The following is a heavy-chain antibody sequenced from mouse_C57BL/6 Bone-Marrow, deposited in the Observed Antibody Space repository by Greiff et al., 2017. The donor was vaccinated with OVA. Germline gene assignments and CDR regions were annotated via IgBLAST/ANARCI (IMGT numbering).Heavy chain of an antibody. Sequence: EVQLVESGGGLVKPGGSLKLSCAASGFTFSDYGMHWVRQAPEKGLEWVAYISSGSSTIYYADTVKGRFTISRDNAKNTLFLQMTSLRSEDTAMYYCARGAYDGYSIWFAYWGQGTLVTVSA. CDR3: ARGAYDGYSIWFAY. CDR1: GFTFSDYG. D-gene: IGHD2-3*01. V-gene: IGHV5-17*01. J-gene: IGHJ3*01. CDR2: ISSGSSTI.